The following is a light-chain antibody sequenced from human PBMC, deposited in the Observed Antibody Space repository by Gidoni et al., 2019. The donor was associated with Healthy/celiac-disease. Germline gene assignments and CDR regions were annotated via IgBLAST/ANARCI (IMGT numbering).Light chain of an antibody. CDR2: AAS. CDR3: QQYDNLPPT. CDR1: QDISNY. V-gene: IGKV1-33*01. Sequence: DIQMTQSPSYLSASGGDRVTITCQASQDISNYLNWYQQKPGKPPKLLTYAASNVAPGVPARFSGSASAKYIPFTISSLPPEAIATYYYQQYDNLPPTFGPGTKVDIK. J-gene: IGKJ3*01.